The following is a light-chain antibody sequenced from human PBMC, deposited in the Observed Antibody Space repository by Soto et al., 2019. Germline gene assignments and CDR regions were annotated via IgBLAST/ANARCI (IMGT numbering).Light chain of an antibody. CDR2: EVS. CDR3: SSYTSSSTVV. V-gene: IGLV2-14*01. Sequence: QSALTQPASVSGSPGQSITISCTGTSSDVGGYNYVPWYQHHPGKAPKLMIYEVSNRPSGVSNRFSGSKSGNTASLTISGLQAEDEADYYCSSYTSSSTVVFGGGTQLTVL. J-gene: IGLJ2*01. CDR1: SSDVGGYNY.